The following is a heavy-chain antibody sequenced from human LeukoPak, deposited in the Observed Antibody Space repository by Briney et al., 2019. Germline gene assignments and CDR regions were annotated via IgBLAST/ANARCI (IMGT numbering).Heavy chain of an antibody. CDR1: GGTFSSYA. D-gene: IGHD3-22*01. V-gene: IGHV1-69*05. CDR2: IIPIFGTA. CDR3: ARDSVPYYYDSSGYYYFDY. Sequence: SVTVSCKASGGTFSSYAISWVRQAPGQGLEWMGGIIPIFGTANYAQKFQGRVTITTDESTSTAYMELSSLRSEDTAVYYCARDSVPYYYDSSGYYYFDYWGQGTLVTVSS. J-gene: IGHJ4*02.